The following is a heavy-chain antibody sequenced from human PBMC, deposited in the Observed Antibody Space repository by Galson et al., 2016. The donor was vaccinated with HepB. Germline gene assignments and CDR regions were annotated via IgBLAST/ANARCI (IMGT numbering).Heavy chain of an antibody. CDR3: ARRSSDAFDI. V-gene: IGHV3-33*01. CDR1: GFTFSSYG. Sequence: SLRLSCAASGFTFSSYGMHWVRQAPGKGLEWVAAIQFNGSKKYYGDSVKGRFTISRDDSKNTVYLQMSSLKASDTAIYYCARRSSDAFDIWGQGTMVTVSS. J-gene: IGHJ3*02. CDR2: IQFNGSKK. D-gene: IGHD3-10*01.